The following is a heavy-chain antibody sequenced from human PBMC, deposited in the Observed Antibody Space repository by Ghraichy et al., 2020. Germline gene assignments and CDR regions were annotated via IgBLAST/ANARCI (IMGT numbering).Heavy chain of an antibody. Sequence: GESLNISCAASGFTFSSYWMSWVRQAPGKGLEWVANIKQDGSEKYYVDSVKGRFTISRDNAKNSLYLQMNSLRAEDTAVYYCASGSSSPFDYWGQGTLVTVSS. CDR2: IKQDGSEK. CDR3: ASGSSSPFDY. D-gene: IGHD1-26*01. CDR1: GFTFSSYW. J-gene: IGHJ4*02. V-gene: IGHV3-7*01.